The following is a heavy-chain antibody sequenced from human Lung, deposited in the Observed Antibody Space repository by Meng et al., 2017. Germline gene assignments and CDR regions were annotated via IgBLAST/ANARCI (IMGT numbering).Heavy chain of an antibody. CDR3: ARGPTTMAHDFDY. CDR1: GGSFSDYY. D-gene: IGHD4-11*01. J-gene: IGHJ4*02. CDR2: INHSGST. Sequence: QVQLQQSGAGVWKPSATLSLTCVVSGGSFSDYYWSWIRQPPGKGLEWIGEINHSGSTNYNPSLESRATISVDTSQNNLSLKLSSVTAADSAVYYCARGPTTMAHDFDYWGQGTLVTVSS. V-gene: IGHV4-34*01.